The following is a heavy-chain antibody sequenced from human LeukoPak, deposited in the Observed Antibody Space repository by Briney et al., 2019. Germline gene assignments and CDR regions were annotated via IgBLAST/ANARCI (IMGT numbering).Heavy chain of an antibody. V-gene: IGHV7-4-1*02. CDR1: GYTFTSYA. CDR3: ARDKIMITFGGVIANWFDP. J-gene: IGHJ5*02. Sequence: ASVKVSCKASGYTFTSYAMNWVRQAPGQGLEWMGWINTNTGNPTYAQGSTGRFVFSLDTSVSTAYPQISSLKAEDTAVYYCARDKIMITFGGVIANWFDPWGQGTLVTVSS. CDR2: INTNTGNP. D-gene: IGHD3-16*02.